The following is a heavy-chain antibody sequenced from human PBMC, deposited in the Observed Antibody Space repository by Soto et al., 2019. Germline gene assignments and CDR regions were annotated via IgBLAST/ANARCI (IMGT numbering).Heavy chain of an antibody. CDR1: GFTFNNYA. V-gene: IGHV3-9*01. CDR2: ISWNSGSI. Sequence: GGSLRLSCAASGFTFNNYAMNWVRQAPGKGLEWVSGISWNSGSIGYADSVKGRFTISRDNAKNSLYLQMNSLRAEDTALYYCAKALQLGGRYFDWLLPIDYWGQGTLVTVSS. J-gene: IGHJ4*02. D-gene: IGHD3-9*01. CDR3: AKALQLGGRYFDWLLPIDY.